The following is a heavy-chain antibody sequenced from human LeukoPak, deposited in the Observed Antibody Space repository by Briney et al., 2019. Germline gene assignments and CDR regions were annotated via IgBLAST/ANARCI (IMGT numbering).Heavy chain of an antibody. D-gene: IGHD3-9*01. V-gene: IGHV4-4*07. CDR1: GGSISDYY. CDR2: ISTSGTT. Sequence: SETLSLTCTVSGGSISDYYWSWIRQPAGKGLEWIGRISTSGTTNYNPSLKSRVTMSVDTSKNQFSLKLSSVTAADTAVYYCASYDILTGFDYWGQGTLVTVSS. CDR3: ASYDILTGFDY. J-gene: IGHJ4*02.